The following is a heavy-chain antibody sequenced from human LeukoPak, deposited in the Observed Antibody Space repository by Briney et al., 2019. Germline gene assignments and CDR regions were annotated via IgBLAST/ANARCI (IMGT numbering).Heavy chain of an antibody. CDR2: ISGSGGST. CDR3: AKDPPPMTTVTTFDY. V-gene: IGHV3-23*01. CDR1: GFTFSSYA. J-gene: IGHJ4*02. Sequence: GGSLRLSCAASGFTFSSYAMSWVRQAPGKRLEWVSAISGSGGSTYYADSVKGRFTISRDNSKNTLYLQMNSLRAEDTAVYYCAKDPPPMTTVTTFDYWGQGTLVTVSS. D-gene: IGHD4-11*01.